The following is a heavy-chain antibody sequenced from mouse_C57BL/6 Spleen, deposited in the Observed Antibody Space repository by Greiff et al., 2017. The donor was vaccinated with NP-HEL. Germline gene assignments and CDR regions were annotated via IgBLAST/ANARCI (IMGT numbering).Heavy chain of an antibody. CDR3: AINYYGSPAMDY. V-gene: IGHV1-81*01. J-gene: IGHJ4*01. CDR1: GYTFTSYG. D-gene: IGHD1-1*01. CDR2: IYPRSGNT. Sequence: VQLQQSGAELARPGASVKLSCKASGYTFTSYGISWVNQRTGQGLEWIGEIYPRSGNTYYNEKFKGKATLTADKSSSTAYMELRSLTSEDSAVYFCAINYYGSPAMDYWGQGTSVTVSS.